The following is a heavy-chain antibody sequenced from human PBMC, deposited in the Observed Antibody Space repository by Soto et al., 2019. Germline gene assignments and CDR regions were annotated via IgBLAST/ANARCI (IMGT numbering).Heavy chain of an antibody. CDR2: IYHSGST. CDR1: GGSISSGGYS. J-gene: IGHJ4*02. Sequence: SETLSLTCAVSGGSISSGGYSWSWIRQPPGKGLEWIGYIYHSGSTYYNPSLKSRVTISVDRSKNQFSLKLSSVTAADTAVYYCASHSSSRPYYFDYWGQGTLVTVSS. CDR3: ASHSSSRPYYFDY. V-gene: IGHV4-30-2*01. D-gene: IGHD6-13*01.